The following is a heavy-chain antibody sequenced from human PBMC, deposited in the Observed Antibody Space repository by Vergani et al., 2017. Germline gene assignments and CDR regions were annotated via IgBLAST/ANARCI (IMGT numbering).Heavy chain of an antibody. CDR1: GYSITNYR. Sequence: EVQLVQSGAEVKKPGESLKISCQGSGYSITNYRIAWLRQRPGKGLEWMGIIYAGDSDVRYSPSFQGQVTMSVDKSLSTAYLQWSSLKASDTATYYCAKTHDFSSLYSSYNWFDPWGQGTQVTVSS. D-gene: IGHD3-3*01. V-gene: IGHV5-51*03. J-gene: IGHJ5*02. CDR3: AKTHDFSSLYSSYNWFDP. CDR2: IYAGDSDV.